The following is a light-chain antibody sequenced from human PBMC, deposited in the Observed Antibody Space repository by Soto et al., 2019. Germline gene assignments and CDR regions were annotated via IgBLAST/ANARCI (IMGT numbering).Light chain of an antibody. CDR1: QSVSRN. J-gene: IGKJ1*01. CDR2: DAS. CDR3: QQYNNWLWT. Sequence: EIVMTQSPATLSVSPGERATLSYRASQSVSRNVAWYQQKPGQAPRLLIHDASTRATGISVRFSGSGSGTEFTLTIRSLQSEDFAVYYCQQYNNWLWTFGQGTKVEIK. V-gene: IGKV3-15*01.